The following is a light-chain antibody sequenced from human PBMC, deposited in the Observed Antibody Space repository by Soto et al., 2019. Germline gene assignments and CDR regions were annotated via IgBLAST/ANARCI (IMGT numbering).Light chain of an antibody. V-gene: IGLV2-23*01. CDR3: CSYAGSSTYVV. Sequence: QSVLTQPASASGSPGQSSTISCTGTSSDVGSYNLVSWYQQHPGKAPKLMIYEGSKRPSGVSNRFSGSKSGNTASLTISGLQAEDEADYYCCSYAGSSTYVVFGGGTKLTVL. CDR1: SSDVGSYNL. J-gene: IGLJ2*01. CDR2: EGS.